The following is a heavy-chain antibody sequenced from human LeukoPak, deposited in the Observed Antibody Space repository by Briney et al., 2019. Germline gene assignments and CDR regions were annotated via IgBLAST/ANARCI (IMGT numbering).Heavy chain of an antibody. V-gene: IGHV3-23*05. D-gene: IGHD3-22*01. CDR1: GFTFDAYA. CDR2: LTNTGGTK. CDR3: VRSAYLDSSGYYFDF. J-gene: IGHJ4*02. Sequence: GGSLRLPCTASGFTFDAYAMNWLRQAPGKGLKWVSALTNTGGTKYYADSVKGRFTISRDNAKITVSLQMNSLRADDTAVYYCVRSAYLDSSGYYFDFWGQGTLVTVSS.